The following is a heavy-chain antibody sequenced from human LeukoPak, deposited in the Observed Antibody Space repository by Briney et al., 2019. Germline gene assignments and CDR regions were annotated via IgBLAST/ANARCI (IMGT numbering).Heavy chain of an antibody. Sequence: GGSLCLSCAASGFPFSSYGMYWVRQTPDKGLQWVAYLRKDATYSNYADSVRGRFTISRDNSKNTLDLQMSSLRVEDTAVYYCASGGPTRGTLVYWGQGTLVTVSS. J-gene: IGHJ4*02. V-gene: IGHV3-30*02. D-gene: IGHD1-26*01. CDR1: GFPFSSYG. CDR2: LRKDATYS. CDR3: ASGGPTRGTLVY.